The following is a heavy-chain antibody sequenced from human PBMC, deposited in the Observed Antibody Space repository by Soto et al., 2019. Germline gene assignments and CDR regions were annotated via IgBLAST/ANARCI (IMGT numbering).Heavy chain of an antibody. Sequence: ASVKVSCKVSGYTLTELSMHWVRQAPGKGLEWMGGFDFEDGKTIYAQKFQGRVTMTEDTSTDTAYMELSRLRSEDTAVYYCATSPTLQLEPISYCGMDVWGQGTTVTVSS. CDR3: ATSPTLQLEPISYCGMDV. CDR1: GYTLTELS. D-gene: IGHD1-1*01. J-gene: IGHJ6*02. V-gene: IGHV1-24*01. CDR2: FDFEDGKT.